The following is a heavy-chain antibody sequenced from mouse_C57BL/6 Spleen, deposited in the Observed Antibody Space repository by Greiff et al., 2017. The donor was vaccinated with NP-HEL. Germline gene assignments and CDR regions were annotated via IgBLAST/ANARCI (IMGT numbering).Heavy chain of an antibody. CDR2: IWGGGST. D-gene: IGHD1-1*01. V-gene: IGHV2-9*01. J-gene: IGHJ1*03. Sequence: VMLVESGPGLVAPSQSLSITCTVSGFSLTSYGVDWVRQPPGKGLEWLGVIWGGGSTNYNSALMSRLSISKDNSKSQVFLKMNSLQTDDTAMYYCAKHGKYYGSSYHVWYFDVWGTGTTVTVSS. CDR1: GFSLTSYG. CDR3: AKHGKYYGSSYHVWYFDV.